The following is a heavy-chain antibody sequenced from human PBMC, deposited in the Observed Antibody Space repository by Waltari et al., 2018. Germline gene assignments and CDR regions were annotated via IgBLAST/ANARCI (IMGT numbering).Heavy chain of an antibody. D-gene: IGHD5-12*01. CDR3: AREPWRWLQFSEDWYFDL. CDR2: INTNPGNP. CDR1: GYTFTSYA. Sequence: QVQLVQSGSELKKPGASVKVYCKASGYTFTSYAMNGVRPPPGQGLEWMGWINTNPGNPTYAQGFTGRFVFSLDTSVSTAYLQISSLKAEDTAVYYCAREPWRWLQFSEDWYFDLWGRGTLVTVSS. V-gene: IGHV7-4-1*02. J-gene: IGHJ2*01.